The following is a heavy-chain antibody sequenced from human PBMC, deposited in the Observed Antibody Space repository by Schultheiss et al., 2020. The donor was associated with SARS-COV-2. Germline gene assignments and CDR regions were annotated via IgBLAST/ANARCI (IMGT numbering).Heavy chain of an antibody. CDR2: INHSGST. V-gene: IGHV4-61*08. Sequence: SETLSLTCTVSGGSISSGGYYWSWLRQPPGKGLEWIGEINHSGSTNYNPSLKSRVTISVDTSKNQFSLKLSSVTAADTAVYYCARANYDFWSGYWGGFDYWGQGTLVTVSS. CDR3: ARANYDFWSGYWGGFDY. CDR1: GGSISSGGYY. J-gene: IGHJ4*02. D-gene: IGHD3-3*01.